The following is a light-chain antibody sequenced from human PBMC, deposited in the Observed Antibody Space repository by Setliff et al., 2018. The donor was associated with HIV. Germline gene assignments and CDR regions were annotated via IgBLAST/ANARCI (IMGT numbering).Light chain of an antibody. CDR3: SSYTTTSTLRV. Sequence: QSVLTQPASVSGSPGQSITISCTATSSDVGDFDSVAWYQQHPGRALKLMIYEVNNRPSGVSNRFSGSKSGNTASLTISGLQADDEADYYCSSYTTTSTLRVFGAGTKVTVL. V-gene: IGLV2-14*01. CDR2: EVN. CDR1: SSDVGDFDS. J-gene: IGLJ1*01.